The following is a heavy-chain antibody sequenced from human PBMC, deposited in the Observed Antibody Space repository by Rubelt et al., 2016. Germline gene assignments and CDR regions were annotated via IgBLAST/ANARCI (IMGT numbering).Heavy chain of an antibody. J-gene: IGHJ5*02. CDR3: ASGYDSSGYYYPDRKENWFDP. Sequence: QLQLQESGPGLVKPSGTLSLTCTVSGGSISSSSYYWGWIRQPPGKGLEWIGSIYYSGSTYYNPSLKSRVTISVDKSKNQFPLKLSAVTAADTAVYYCASGYDSSGYYYPDRKENWFDPWGQGTLVTVSS. V-gene: IGHV4-39*01. CDR1: GGSISSSSYY. CDR2: IYYSGST. D-gene: IGHD3-22*01.